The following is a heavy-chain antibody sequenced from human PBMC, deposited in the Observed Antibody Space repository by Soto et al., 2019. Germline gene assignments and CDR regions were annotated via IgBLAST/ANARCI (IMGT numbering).Heavy chain of an antibody. D-gene: IGHD3-10*01. CDR2: IYYSGST. CDR1: GGSISSSSYY. V-gene: IGHV4-39*01. J-gene: IGHJ4*02. Sequence: SATLSLTCTVSGGSISSSSYYWGWIRQPPGKGLEWIGSIYYSGSTYYNPSLKSRVTISVDTSKNQFSLKLSSVTAADTAVYYCARTNTYYYGSGRSTYYFDYWGQGTLVTVSS. CDR3: ARTNTYYYGSGRSTYYFDY.